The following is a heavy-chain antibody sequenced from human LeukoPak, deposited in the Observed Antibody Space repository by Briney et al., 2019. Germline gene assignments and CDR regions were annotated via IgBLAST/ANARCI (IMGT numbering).Heavy chain of an antibody. D-gene: IGHD5-24*01. CDR3: ARDGVEMATASAGDYGMDV. CDR2: ISSSSSYI. J-gene: IGHJ6*02. V-gene: IGHV3-21*01. Sequence: GGSLRLSCAASGFTFSSYSMNWVRQAPGKGLEWFSSISSSSSYIYYADSVKGRFTISRDNAKNSLYLQMNSLRAEDTAVYYCARDGVEMATASAGDYGMDVWGQGTTVTVSS. CDR1: GFTFSSYS.